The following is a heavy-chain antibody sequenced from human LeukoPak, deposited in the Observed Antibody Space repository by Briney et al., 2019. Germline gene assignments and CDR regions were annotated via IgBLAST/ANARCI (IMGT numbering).Heavy chain of an antibody. D-gene: IGHD2-15*01. CDR3: AREGGFSFGDTCRFFDF. Sequence: GGSLRLSCAASGFTFSTSSLNWVCQAPGKGLEWVSSISSSRSYIYYADSVKGRFTISRDNAKNSLYLQMNSLGAEDTAVYYCAREGGFSFGDTCRFFDFWGQGTLVTVSS. V-gene: IGHV3-21*01. CDR2: ISSSRSYI. CDR1: GFTFSTSS. J-gene: IGHJ4*02.